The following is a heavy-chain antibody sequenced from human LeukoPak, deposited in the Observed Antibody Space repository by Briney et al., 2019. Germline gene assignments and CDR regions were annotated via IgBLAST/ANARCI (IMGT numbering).Heavy chain of an antibody. J-gene: IGHJ6*03. D-gene: IGHD1-14*01. CDR3: ARRGAGKYPRNYYYMDV. V-gene: IGHV3-7*01. CDR1: GFTFSSYW. CDR2: IKQDGSEK. Sequence: GGSLRLSCAASGFTFSSYWMSWVRQAPGKGLEWVANIKQDGSEKYYVDSVKGRFTISRDNAKNSLYLQMNSLRAADTAVYYCARRGAGKYPRNYYYMDVWGKGTTVTISS.